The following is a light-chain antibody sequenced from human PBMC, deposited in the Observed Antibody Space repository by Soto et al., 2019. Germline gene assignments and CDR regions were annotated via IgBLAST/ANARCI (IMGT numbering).Light chain of an antibody. J-gene: IGKJ4*01. Sequence: ELVIPQSPAPLPVSPGSRAPIYCTPSQSVTSNLAGYQQKPGQAPRLLIFDTYTRGTGIPDRVSGSGSGTEFTLTINSLQSQDFAVYYCQKYDNWPPVTFGGGTNVDIK. CDR2: DTY. V-gene: IGKV3-15*01. CDR3: QKYDNWPPVT. CDR1: QSVTSN.